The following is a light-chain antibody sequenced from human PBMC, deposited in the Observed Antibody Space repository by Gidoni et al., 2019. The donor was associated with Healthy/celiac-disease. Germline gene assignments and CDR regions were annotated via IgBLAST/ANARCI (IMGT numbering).Light chain of an antibody. CDR1: QSISSW. Sequence: DIQMTQSPSTLSASVGDRVTITCRASQSISSWLAWYQQKPGKAPKLLIYDASSLESGVPSRFSGSGSGTEFTLTISSLQPDDFATCYCQQYNSYSQTFGPGTKVDIK. CDR2: DAS. J-gene: IGKJ3*01. V-gene: IGKV1-5*01. CDR3: QQYNSYSQT.